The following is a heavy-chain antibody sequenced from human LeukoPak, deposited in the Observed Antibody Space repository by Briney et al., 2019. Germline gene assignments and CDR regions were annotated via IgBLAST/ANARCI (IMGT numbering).Heavy chain of an antibody. CDR2: ISSSTTYI. CDR3: AREGYYNGLDV. Sequence: GGSLRLSCAASGFSFSAYNMNWVCQAPGKGLEWVSSISSSTTYIYYADSVKGRFTISRDNAKNSLYLEMNSLRGEDTAVYYCAREGYYNGLDVWGQGTTVTVSS. V-gene: IGHV3-21*06. J-gene: IGHJ6*02. CDR1: GFSFSAYN.